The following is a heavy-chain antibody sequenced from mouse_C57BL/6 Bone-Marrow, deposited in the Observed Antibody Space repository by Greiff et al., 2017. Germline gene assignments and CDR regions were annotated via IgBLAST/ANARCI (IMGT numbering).Heavy chain of an antibody. Sequence: QVQLQQSGPELVKPGASVKISCKASGYSFTSYSLHWVKQRPGQGLEWIGWIYPGSGNTKYNEKFKGKATLTADTSSSTAYMQLSSLTSEDSAVYYCARRGYYGSSYDYAMDYWGQGTSVTGSS. D-gene: IGHD1-1*01. CDR1: GYSFTSYS. V-gene: IGHV1-66*01. J-gene: IGHJ4*01. CDR3: ARRGYYGSSYDYAMDY. CDR2: IYPGSGNT.